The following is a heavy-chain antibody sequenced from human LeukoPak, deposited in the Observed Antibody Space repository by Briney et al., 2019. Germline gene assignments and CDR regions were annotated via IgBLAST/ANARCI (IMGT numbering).Heavy chain of an antibody. V-gene: IGHV3-7*01. D-gene: IGHD2/OR15-2a*01. Sequence: PGGSLRLSCAASGFRFNRFSMSWVRQTPGKGLEWVANIKQDGSQKEYADSVKGRFAISRDNANNFLDLRMNSLRAEDTGVYYCASVDFDNNAHYHYYLPNWGQGTRVTVS. CDR1: GFRFNRFS. CDR2: IKQDGSQK. J-gene: IGHJ4*02. CDR3: ASVDFDNNAHYHYYLPN.